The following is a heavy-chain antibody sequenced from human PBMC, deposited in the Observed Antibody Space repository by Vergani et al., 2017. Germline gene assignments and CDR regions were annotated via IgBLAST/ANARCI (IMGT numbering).Heavy chain of an antibody. J-gene: IGHJ2*01. Sequence: VEAGGGLVQPGGSLRLSCTASGFTFQAFAFHWVRQVSGRGLEGVLGIDRNYGVQNGNSFEGRLSISRDNAKKAVFMQMNNLRHEDTALYFCVKDNEYDADGPFDLWGRGTLVTVSS. CDR2: IDRNYGVQ. D-gene: IGHD1-1*01. V-gene: IGHV3-9*01. CDR3: VKDNEYDADGPFDL. CDR1: GFTFQAFA.